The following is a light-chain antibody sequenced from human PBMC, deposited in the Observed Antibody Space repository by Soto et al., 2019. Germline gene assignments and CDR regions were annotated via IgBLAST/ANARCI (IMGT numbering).Light chain of an antibody. J-gene: IGLJ1*01. CDR1: SSDVGSYNS. Sequence: QSALTQPASVSGSPEQSIAISCTGTSSDVGSYNSVSWYQQHPGKAPKLMIYEGSKRPSGVSDRFSGSKSGNTASLTISGLQAEDEADYYCCSYAGNPYVFGTGTKVTVL. CDR2: EGS. V-gene: IGLV2-23*01. CDR3: CSYAGNPYV.